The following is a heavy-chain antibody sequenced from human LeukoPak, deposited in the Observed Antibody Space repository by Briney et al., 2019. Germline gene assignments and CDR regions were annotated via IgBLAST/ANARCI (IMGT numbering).Heavy chain of an antibody. J-gene: IGHJ4*02. Sequence: PGGSLRLSCVASEFTFSSYSMNWVRQAPGKGLEWVSSISVGGGSTYYADSVKGRFTISRDNSKNTVYLQMNSLTVDDTAIYYCAKDSPGGSNYAYYFDYWGQGTLVTVSS. CDR1: EFTFSSYS. V-gene: IGHV3-23*01. D-gene: IGHD1-7*01. CDR2: ISVGGGST. CDR3: AKDSPGGSNYAYYFDY.